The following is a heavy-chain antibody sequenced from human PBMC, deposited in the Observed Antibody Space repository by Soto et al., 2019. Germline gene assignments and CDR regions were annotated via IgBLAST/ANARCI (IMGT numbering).Heavy chain of an antibody. CDR1: GGSFSGYY. J-gene: IGHJ4*02. CDR2: INHSGST. D-gene: IGHD2-2*01. CDR3: ARAPMKSHNIVVVPAAHFDY. Sequence: SETLSLTCAVYGGSFSGYYWSWIRQPPGKGLEWIGEINHSGSTNYNPSLKSRVTISVDTSKNQFSLKLSSVTAADTAVYYCARAPMKSHNIVVVPAAHFDYWGQGTLVTVSS. V-gene: IGHV4-34*01.